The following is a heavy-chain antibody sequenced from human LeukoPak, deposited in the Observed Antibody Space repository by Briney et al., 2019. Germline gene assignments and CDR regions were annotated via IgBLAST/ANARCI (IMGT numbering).Heavy chain of an antibody. V-gene: IGHV3-30*18. Sequence: GRSLRLSCAASGFTFSSYGMLWVRQAPGKGLEWVAVISYDGSNKYYADSVKGRFTTSRDNSKNTLYLQMNSLRAEDTAVYYCAKVKVDYYDSSGYHYYFDYWGQGTLVTVSS. CDR1: GFTFSSYG. CDR2: ISYDGSNK. CDR3: AKVKVDYYDSSGYHYYFDY. D-gene: IGHD3-22*01. J-gene: IGHJ4*02.